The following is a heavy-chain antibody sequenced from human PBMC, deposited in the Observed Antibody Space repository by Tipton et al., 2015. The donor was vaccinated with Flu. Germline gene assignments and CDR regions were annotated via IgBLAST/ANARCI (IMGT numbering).Heavy chain of an antibody. CDR3: ARFSRDYSTGRHDGFDI. J-gene: IGHJ3*02. CDR1: GGSINGHY. CDR2: VYSRGGT. V-gene: IGHV4-59*08. Sequence: TLSFTCSVSGGSINGHYCTWIRQPPGTGLQWIGYVYSRGGTTYNPSLKSRVTMSVDTSRNLCSLRLNSVTAADTAIYYCARFSRDYSTGRHDGFDIWGQGTVVTVSS. D-gene: IGHD2-8*02.